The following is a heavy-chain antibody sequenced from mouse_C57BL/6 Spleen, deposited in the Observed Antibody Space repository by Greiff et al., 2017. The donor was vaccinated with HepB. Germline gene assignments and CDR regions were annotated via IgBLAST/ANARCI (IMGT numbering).Heavy chain of an antibody. CDR1: GYAFSSSW. V-gene: IGHV1-82*01. D-gene: IGHD1-1*01. CDR3: ARSGYYGSSFFDY. CDR2: IYPGDGDT. J-gene: IGHJ2*01. Sequence: VQLQQSGPELVKPGASVKISCKASGYAFSSSWMNWVKQRPGKGLEWIGRIYPGDGDTNYNGKFQGKATLTADKSSSTAYMQLSSLTSEDSAVYFCARSGYYGSSFFDYWGQGTTLTVSS.